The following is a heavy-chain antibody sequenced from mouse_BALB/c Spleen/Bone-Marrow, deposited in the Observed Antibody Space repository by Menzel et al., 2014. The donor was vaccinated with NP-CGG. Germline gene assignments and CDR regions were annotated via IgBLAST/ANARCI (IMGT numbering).Heavy chain of an antibody. J-gene: IGHJ2*01. CDR2: IHPSDSET. CDR1: GYSFTSYW. V-gene: IGHV1-74*01. D-gene: IGHD1-3*01. Sequence: VQLVESGAELVRPGASVKLSCKASGYSFTSYWLNWVKQRPGQGLEWIGMIHPSDSETRLNQKFKGKATLTVDKSSSTAYMQLNSPTSADSAVYYCAYGSSVYYFDYWGQGTTLTVTS. CDR3: AYGSSVYYFDY.